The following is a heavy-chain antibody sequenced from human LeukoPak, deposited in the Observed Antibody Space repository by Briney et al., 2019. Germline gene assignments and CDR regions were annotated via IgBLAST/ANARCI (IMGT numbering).Heavy chain of an antibody. D-gene: IGHD4-17*01. V-gene: IGHV4-59*12. CDR2: IYHSGST. J-gene: IGHJ3*02. CDR3: ARDGPKVTTLDWDAFDI. CDR1: GGSISSYY. Sequence: SETLSLTCTVSGGSISSYYWSWIRQPPGKGLEWIGYIYHSGSTYYNPSLKSRVTISVDRSKNQFSLKLSSVTAADTAVYYCARDGPKVTTLDWDAFDIWGQGTMVTVSS.